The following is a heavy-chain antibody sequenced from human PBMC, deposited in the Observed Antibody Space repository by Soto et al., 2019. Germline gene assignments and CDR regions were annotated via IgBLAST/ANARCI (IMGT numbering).Heavy chain of an antibody. J-gene: IGHJ3*02. CDR1: GGSFSGYY. CDR3: ARAYYYYGSGRYYGLDGHDAIDI. Sequence: SETLSLTCAVYGGSFSGYYWSWIRQPPGKGLEWIGEINHSGSTNYNPSLKSRVTISVDTSKNQFSLKLSSVTAADTAVYYCARAYYYYGSGRYYGLDGHDAIDIWGQGTMVTVSS. D-gene: IGHD3-10*01. V-gene: IGHV4-34*01. CDR2: INHSGST.